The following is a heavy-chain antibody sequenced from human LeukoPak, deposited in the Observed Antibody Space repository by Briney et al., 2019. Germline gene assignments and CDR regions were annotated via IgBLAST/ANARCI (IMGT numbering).Heavy chain of an antibody. Sequence: SVKVSCKASGGTFSSYTISWVRQAPGQGLEWMGRIITILGIANYAQKFQGRVTITADKSTSTAYMEQSSLRSDDTAAYYCAWSGSPKNYYYYYMYVWGKGTTVTFSS. D-gene: IGHD1-26*01. CDR3: AWSGSPKNYYYYYMYV. CDR1: GGTFSSYT. J-gene: IGHJ6*03. V-gene: IGHV1-69*02. CDR2: IITILGIA.